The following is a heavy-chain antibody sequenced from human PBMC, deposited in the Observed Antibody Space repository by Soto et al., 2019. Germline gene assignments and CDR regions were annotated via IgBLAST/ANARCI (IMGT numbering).Heavy chain of an antibody. D-gene: IGHD2-21*02. J-gene: IGHJ4*02. CDR2: IIPIFGTA. CDR1: GGTFSSYA. V-gene: IGHV1-69*12. CDR3: ARAPYCGGDSYRYFDY. Sequence: QVQLVQSGAEVKKPGSSVKVSCKASGGTFSSYAISWVRQAPGQGLEWMGGIIPIFGTANYAQKFQGRVTINADESTSTGYMELRSRRSEDTAVYYCARAPYCGGDSYRYFDYWGQGTLVTVSS.